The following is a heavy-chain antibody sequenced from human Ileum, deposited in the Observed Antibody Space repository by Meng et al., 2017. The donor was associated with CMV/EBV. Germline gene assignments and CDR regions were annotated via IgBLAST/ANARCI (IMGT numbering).Heavy chain of an antibody. V-gene: IGHV3-23*01. CDR3: AKMGRDFWSGYSEFDY. D-gene: IGHD3-3*01. CDR2: IRGSGGST. J-gene: IGHJ4*02. Sequence: SGFPFSSSAMSWVRQAPGKGLEWVSSIRGSGGSTYYADSVKGRFTISRENSKNTLSLQMNSLRAEDTAVYYCAKMGRDFWSGYSEFDYWGQGTLVTVSS. CDR1: GFPFSSSA.